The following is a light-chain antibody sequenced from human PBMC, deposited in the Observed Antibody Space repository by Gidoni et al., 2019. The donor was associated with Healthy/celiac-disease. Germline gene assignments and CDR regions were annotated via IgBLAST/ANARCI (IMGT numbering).Light chain of an antibody. CDR2: GAS. CDR1: QSVRSSY. Sequence: EIVLRQSPGTMSLSPGERATLSCRASQSVRSSYLAWYQQKPGQAPWLLIYGASSRATGIPDRFSGSGSGTDFTLTISRLEPEDFAVYYCQQYGSSPLTFXGXTKVEIK. CDR3: QQYGSSPLT. V-gene: IGKV3-20*01. J-gene: IGKJ4*01.